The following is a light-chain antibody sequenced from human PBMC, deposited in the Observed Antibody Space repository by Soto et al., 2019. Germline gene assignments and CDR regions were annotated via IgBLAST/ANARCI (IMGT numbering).Light chain of an antibody. CDR1: NSNIGSHT. Sequence: QSVLTQPPSASGTPGQRVTFSCSGSNSNIGSHTVNWYQQFPGTAPKLLMYENTQRPSGVPARFCGSKSGTSASLAISGLQSGDEADYYCSVWDDSLNGWVFGGGTKLTVL. CDR3: SVWDDSLNGWV. J-gene: IGLJ3*02. CDR2: ENT. V-gene: IGLV1-44*01.